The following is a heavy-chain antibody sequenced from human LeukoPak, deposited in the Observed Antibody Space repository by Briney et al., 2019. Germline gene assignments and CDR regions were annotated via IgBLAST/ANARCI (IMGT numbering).Heavy chain of an antibody. J-gene: IGHJ4*02. CDR1: GYTFTGYY. D-gene: IGHD3-10*01. CDR2: INPNSGGT. Sequence: GASVKVSCKASGYTFTGYYMHWVRQAPGQGLEWMGWINPNSGGTNYAQKFQGRVTMTRDTSISTAYMELSRLRSDDTAVYYCARAPPHYYGSGSYLWYFDYWGQGTLVTVPS. CDR3: ARAPPHYYGSGSYLWYFDY. V-gene: IGHV1-2*02.